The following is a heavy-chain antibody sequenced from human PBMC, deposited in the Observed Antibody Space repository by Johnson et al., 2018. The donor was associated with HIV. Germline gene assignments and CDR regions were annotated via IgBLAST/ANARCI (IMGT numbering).Heavy chain of an antibody. J-gene: IGHJ3*02. CDR3: ARDRARWSSGWYNDAFDI. Sequence: QVQLVESGGGLVQPGRSLRLSCAASGFTFSSYAVHWVRQAPGKGLEWVAVISDDGTNKFYADSVKGRFTISRDNSKNTMFLQMNSLRPEDTAMYYCARDRARWSSGWYNDAFDIWGQGTMVTVSS. V-gene: IGHV3-30*04. CDR1: GFTFSSYA. CDR2: ISDDGTNK. D-gene: IGHD6-19*01.